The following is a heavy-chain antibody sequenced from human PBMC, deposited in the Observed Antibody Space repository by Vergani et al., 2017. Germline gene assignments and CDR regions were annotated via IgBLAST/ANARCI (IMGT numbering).Heavy chain of an antibody. Sequence: EVQLVQSGAEVKKPGESLKISCQISGYSFTNYWIGWVRQMPGKGLEWMWIIHPADSDTRYSPSFQGQVTISVDKSISTAYLQRSSLRASDSAMYYCARLXGRDSSGSKYFDYWGQGTLVTVSS. CDR2: IHPADSDT. V-gene: IGHV5-51*01. J-gene: IGHJ4*02. CDR3: ARLXGRDSSGSKYFDY. CDR1: GYSFTNYW. D-gene: IGHD3-22*01.